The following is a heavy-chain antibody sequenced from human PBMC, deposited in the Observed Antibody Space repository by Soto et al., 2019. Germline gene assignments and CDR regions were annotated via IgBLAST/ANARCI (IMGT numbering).Heavy chain of an antibody. CDR2: ISGSGGGT. V-gene: IGHV3-23*01. J-gene: IGHJ4*02. D-gene: IGHD4-17*01. Sequence: GGSLRLSCAASRFTFSTYAMSWVRQAPGKGLEWVSAISGSGGGTYYADSVKGRFTISRDNSKNTLYLQVNSLRAEDTAVYYCAKTTWTTVITPFDYWGQGTLVTVSS. CDR1: RFTFSTYA. CDR3: AKTTWTTVITPFDY.